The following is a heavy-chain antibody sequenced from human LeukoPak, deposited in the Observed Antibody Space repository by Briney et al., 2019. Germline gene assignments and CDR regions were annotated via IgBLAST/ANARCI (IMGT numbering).Heavy chain of an antibody. CDR1: GYTFTGYY. D-gene: IGHD1-26*01. J-gene: IGHJ4*02. CDR3: ARDVYSGSYTTEGGADY. V-gene: IGHV1-2*02. Sequence: ASVKVSCKASGYTFTGYYMHWVRQAPGQGLEWMGWINPNGGGTNYAQKFQGRVTMTRDTSISTAYMELSRLRSDDTAVYYCARDVYSGSYTTEGGADYWGQGTLVTVSS. CDR2: INPNGGGT.